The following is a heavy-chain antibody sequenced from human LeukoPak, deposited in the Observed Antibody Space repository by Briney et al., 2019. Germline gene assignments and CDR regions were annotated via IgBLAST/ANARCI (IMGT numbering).Heavy chain of an antibody. D-gene: IGHD4-11*01. V-gene: IGHV4-39*07. CDR2: INHSGST. CDR3: ARALHPIDY. Sequence: SETLSLTCTVSGGSISSGGYYWSWIRQPPGKGLEWIGEINHSGSTNYNPSLKSRVTISVDTSKNQFSLKLSSVTAADTAVYYCARALHPIDYWGQGTLVTVSS. J-gene: IGHJ4*02. CDR1: GGSISSGGYY.